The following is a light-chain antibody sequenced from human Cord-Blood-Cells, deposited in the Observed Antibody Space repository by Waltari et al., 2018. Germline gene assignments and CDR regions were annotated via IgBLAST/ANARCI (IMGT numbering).Light chain of an antibody. CDR1: SSDVGGYNY. CDR2: DVS. J-gene: IGLJ2*01. Sequence: QSALTQPASVSGSPGQSITTSCTGTSSDVGGYNYVSWYQQHPGKAPKLMLYDVSNRPSGVSNLFSGSKSGNTASLTISGLQAEDEADYYCSSYTSSSTVVFGGGTKLTVL. CDR3: SSYTSSSTVV. V-gene: IGLV2-14*01.